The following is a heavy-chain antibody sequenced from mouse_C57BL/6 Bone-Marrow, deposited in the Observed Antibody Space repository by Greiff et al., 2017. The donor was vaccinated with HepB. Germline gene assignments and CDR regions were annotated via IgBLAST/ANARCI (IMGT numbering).Heavy chain of an antibody. CDR3: TRSDTTVVAPFAY. CDR1: GYTFTSYW. D-gene: IGHD1-1*01. CDR2: IYPGNSDT. Sequence: EVQLQQSGTVLARPGASVKMSCKTSGYTFTSYWMHWVKQRPGQGLEWIGAIYPGNSDTSYNQKFKGKAKLTAVTSASTAYMELSSLTNEDSAVYYCTRSDTTVVAPFAYWGQGTLVTVSA. V-gene: IGHV1-5*01. J-gene: IGHJ3*01.